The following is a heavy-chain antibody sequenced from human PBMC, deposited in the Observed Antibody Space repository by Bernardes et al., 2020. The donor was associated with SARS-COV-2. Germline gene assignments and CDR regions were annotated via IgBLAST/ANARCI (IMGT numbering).Heavy chain of an antibody. Sequence: SETLSLTCSVSGASVRSYCWAWIRQPPGMGLEWIGYICNIGTTQYSPSLTSRVSMSIDRSKDQFSLQLNTVTAADTAVYYCASRNTLYNGMDVWGQGTTVIVS. CDR1: GASVRSYC. J-gene: IGHJ6*02. CDR2: ICNIGTT. CDR3: ASRNTLYNGMDV. V-gene: IGHV4-59*08. D-gene: IGHD2-2*02.